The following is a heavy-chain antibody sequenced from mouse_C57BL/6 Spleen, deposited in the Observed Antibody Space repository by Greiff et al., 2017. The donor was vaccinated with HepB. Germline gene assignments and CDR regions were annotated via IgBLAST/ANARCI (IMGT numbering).Heavy chain of an antibody. CDR2: IDPETGGT. D-gene: IGHD1-1*01. J-gene: IGHJ2*01. Sequence: QVQLQQSGAELVRPGASVTLSCKVSGYTFTDYEMHWVKQTPVHGLEWIGAIDPETGGTAYNQKFKGKAILTADKSSSTAYMELRSLTSEDSAVYYCTRRDYYGSSPFDYWGQGTTLTVSS. V-gene: IGHV1-15*01. CDR1: GYTFTDYE. CDR3: TRRDYYGSSPFDY.